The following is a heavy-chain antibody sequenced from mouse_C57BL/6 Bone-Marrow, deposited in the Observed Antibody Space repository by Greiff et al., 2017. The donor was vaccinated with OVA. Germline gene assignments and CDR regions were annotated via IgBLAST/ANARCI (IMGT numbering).Heavy chain of an antibody. CDR2: ISSGSSTI. J-gene: IGHJ3*01. Sequence: DVQLVESGGGLVKPGGSLKLSCAASGFTFSDYGMHWVRQAPEKGLEWVAYISSGSSTIYYADTVKGRFTISRDNAKNTLFLQMTSLRSEDTAMYYCARSRYSPAWFAYWGQGTLVTVSA. CDR1: GFTFSDYG. V-gene: IGHV5-17*01. CDR3: ARSRYSPAWFAY. D-gene: IGHD1-1*01.